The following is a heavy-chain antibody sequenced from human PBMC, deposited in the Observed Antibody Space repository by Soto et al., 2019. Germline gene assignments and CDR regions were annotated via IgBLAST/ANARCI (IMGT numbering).Heavy chain of an antibody. Sequence: TSETLSLTCTVSGGSISSYYWSWIRQPPGKGLEWIGYIYYSGSTNYNPSLKSRVTISVDTSKNQFSLKLSSVTAADTAVYYCASFTYYDSSGYYLFDYWGQGTLVTVS. J-gene: IGHJ4*02. D-gene: IGHD3-22*01. V-gene: IGHV4-59*01. CDR2: IYYSGST. CDR3: ASFTYYDSSGYYLFDY. CDR1: GGSISSYY.